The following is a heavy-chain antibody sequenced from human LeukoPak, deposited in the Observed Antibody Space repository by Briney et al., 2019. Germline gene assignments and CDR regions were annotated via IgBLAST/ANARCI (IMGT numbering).Heavy chain of an antibody. CDR3: ARARDGYNTD. Sequence: PSETLSLTCTVSGGSISSYYWSWIRQPPGEGLEWIGYIYYSGSTNYNPSLKSRVTISVDTSKNQFSLKLSSVTAADTAVYYCARARDGYNTDWGQGTLVTVSS. D-gene: IGHD5-24*01. CDR1: GGSISSYY. V-gene: IGHV4-59*01. CDR2: IYYSGST. J-gene: IGHJ4*02.